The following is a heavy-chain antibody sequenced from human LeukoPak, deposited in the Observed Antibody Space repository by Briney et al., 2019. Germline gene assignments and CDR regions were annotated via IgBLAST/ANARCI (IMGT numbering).Heavy chain of an antibody. J-gene: IGHJ4*02. Sequence: PGGSLRLSCAASGFTFSSYSMNWVRQAPGEGLEWVSSISSSSSYIYYADSVKGRFTISRGNAKNSLYLQMNSLRAEDTAVYYCARAKNGLFDYWGQGTLVTVSS. V-gene: IGHV3-21*01. D-gene: IGHD2-8*01. CDR2: ISSSSSYI. CDR1: GFTFSSYS. CDR3: ARAKNGLFDY.